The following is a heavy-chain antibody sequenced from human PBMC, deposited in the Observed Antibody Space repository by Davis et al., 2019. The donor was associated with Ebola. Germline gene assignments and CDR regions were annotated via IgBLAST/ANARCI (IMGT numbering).Heavy chain of an antibody. D-gene: IGHD3-22*01. CDR2: INAGNGDT. CDR3: ARLGLYDSSGYYYSYYYYYGMDV. Sequence: ASVKVSCKASGYIFTSYAMHWVRQAPGQRLEWVGWINAGNGDTKYSQKFQGRVTITRDTSASTAYMELSSLRSEDTAVYYCARLGLYDSSGYYYSYYYYYGMDVWGQGTTVTVSS. V-gene: IGHV1-3*01. CDR1: GYIFTSYA. J-gene: IGHJ6*02.